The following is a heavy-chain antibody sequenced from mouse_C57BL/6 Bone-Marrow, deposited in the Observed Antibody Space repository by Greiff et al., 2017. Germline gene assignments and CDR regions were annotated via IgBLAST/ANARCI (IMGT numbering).Heavy chain of an antibody. V-gene: IGHV14-2*01. J-gene: IGHJ4*01. D-gene: IGHD1-1*01. CDR3: ASCRLLRYYYAMDD. CDR1: GFNFTDYY. CDR2: IDPEDGET. Sequence: VQLQQSGAELVKPGASVKLSCTASGFNFTDYYMHWVKQRPEQGLEWIGRIDPEDGETKYDPNFQGKATITADTSSNTAYLQLSSLTSEDTAVYYCASCRLLRYYYAMDDWGQGTSVTVSS.